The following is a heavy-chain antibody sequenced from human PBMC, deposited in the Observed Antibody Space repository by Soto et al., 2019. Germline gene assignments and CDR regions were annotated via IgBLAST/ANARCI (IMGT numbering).Heavy chain of an antibody. CDR2: IKYDGSLK. J-gene: IGHJ6*04. CDR1: GFTFSMYW. Sequence: EVQLVESGGTLVQPGGSLRLSCAASGFTFSMYWMTWVRQAPGTGLEWVANIKYDGSLKNYVDSVKGRFTISRDNAKDSLYLQMDSLRAEDTAVYYCAKSFSTTSGLDVWGKGTTVIVSA. D-gene: IGHD2-2*01. V-gene: IGHV3-7*01. CDR3: AKSFSTTSGLDV.